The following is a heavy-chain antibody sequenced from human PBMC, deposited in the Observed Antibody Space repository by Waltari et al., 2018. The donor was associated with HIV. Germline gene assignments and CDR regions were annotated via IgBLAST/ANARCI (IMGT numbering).Heavy chain of an antibody. CDR2: SWPCDSDT. D-gene: IGHD6-19*01. CDR3: ASPKGGWLFAFDV. CDR1: GFTFTNYW. V-gene: IGHV5-51*01. Sequence: QLVQSGGEVKQTGESLKISCKGSGFTFTNYWIAWVRQMPGKGLEWMGRSWPCDSDTKYSPAFQGHFTSSADRSTSTAYLQWSSLRASDTAMYYCASPKGGWLFAFDVWGQGTKVTVSS. J-gene: IGHJ3*01.